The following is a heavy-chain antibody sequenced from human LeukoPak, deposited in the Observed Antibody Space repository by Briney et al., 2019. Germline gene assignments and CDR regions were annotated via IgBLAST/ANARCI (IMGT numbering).Heavy chain of an antibody. Sequence: HTGGSLRLSCAASGFTFSSYAMSWVRQAPGKGLEWVSAISGSGGSTYYADSVKGRFTISRDNSKNTLYLQMNSLRAEDTAVHYCANSPGFLYSGSYYPFDYWGQGTLVTVSS. D-gene: IGHD1-26*01. CDR1: GFTFSSYA. J-gene: IGHJ4*02. V-gene: IGHV3-23*01. CDR3: ANSPGFLYSGSYYPFDY. CDR2: ISGSGGST.